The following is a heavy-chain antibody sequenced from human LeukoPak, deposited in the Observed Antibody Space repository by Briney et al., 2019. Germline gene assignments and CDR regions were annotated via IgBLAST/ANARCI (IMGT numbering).Heavy chain of an antibody. CDR2: VSGSGNTI. CDR3: ARGPDYYYDSSGSFDY. V-gene: IGHV3-11*01. Sequence: GGSLRLSCAASGFSFSDHYMAWIRQAPGKGLEWVSYVSGSGNTIYHADSVKGRFTISRDTAKNSVHLQTNSLRVDDTAVYYCARGPDYYYDSSGSFDYWGQGTLVTVSS. J-gene: IGHJ4*02. CDR1: GFSFSDHY. D-gene: IGHD3-22*01.